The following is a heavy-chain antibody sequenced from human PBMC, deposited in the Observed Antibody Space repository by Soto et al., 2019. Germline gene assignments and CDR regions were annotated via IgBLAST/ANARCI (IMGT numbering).Heavy chain of an antibody. D-gene: IGHD3-3*01. CDR2: ISGSGGST. CDR1: GFTFSSYA. J-gene: IGHJ6*02. V-gene: IGHV3-23*01. Sequence: WGSLRLSCAASGFTFSSYAMSWVRQAPGKGQEWVSAISGSGGSTYYADSVKGRFTISRDNSKNTLYLQMNSLRAEDTAVYYCARVGDFWSGYYIYYYYYGMDVWGQGTTVTVSS. CDR3: ARVGDFWSGYYIYYYYYGMDV.